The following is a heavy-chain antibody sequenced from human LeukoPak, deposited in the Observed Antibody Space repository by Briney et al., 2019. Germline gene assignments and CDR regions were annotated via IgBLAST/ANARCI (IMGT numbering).Heavy chain of an antibody. D-gene: IGHD3-9*01. CDR2: IIPIFGTP. V-gene: IGHV1-69*05. CDR3: ARSPHILTGENFDY. J-gene: IGHJ4*02. CDR1: GGTFSSYA. Sequence: ASVKVSCKASGGTFSSYAISWVRQAPGQGLEWMGGIIPIFGTPNYAQKLQGRVTMTTDTSTSTAYMELRSLRSDDTAVYYCARSPHILTGENFDYWGQGTLVTVSS.